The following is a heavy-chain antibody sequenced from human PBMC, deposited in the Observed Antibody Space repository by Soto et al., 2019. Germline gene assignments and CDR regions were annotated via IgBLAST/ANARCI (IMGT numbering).Heavy chain of an antibody. D-gene: IGHD2-21*02. CDR1: GDTFSSYT. J-gene: IGHJ6*02. V-gene: IGHV1-69*02. CDR2: VIPGLGVT. CDR3: ARRRYCGADCYSQYYYGMDI. Sequence: QVQLVQSGAELKKPGSSVKVSCRSGGDTFSSYTVSWVRQAPGQGLEWMGRVIPGLGVTNYARKFQGRVSITAEKSTSTADLELRSLTSEDSGVYYCARRRYCGADCYSQYYYGMDIWGQGTTVTVSS.